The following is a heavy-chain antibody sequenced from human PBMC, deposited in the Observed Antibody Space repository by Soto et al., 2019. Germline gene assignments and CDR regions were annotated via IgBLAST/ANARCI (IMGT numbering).Heavy chain of an antibody. CDR2: IARDGSNA. Sequence: QVQLVESGGGVVQPGRSLTLSCAASGFSFSSYVIHWVRQTPNKGMVWVAFIARDGSNAYYADSVKARITISRDHSKITLDLEMNSLRPEDPAGYYCARDDTGRSDSDPGHWGQGTLVIVSS. J-gene: IGHJ4*02. CDR1: GFSFSSYV. CDR3: ARDDTGRSDSDPGH. D-gene: IGHD3-10*01. V-gene: IGHV3-30*04.